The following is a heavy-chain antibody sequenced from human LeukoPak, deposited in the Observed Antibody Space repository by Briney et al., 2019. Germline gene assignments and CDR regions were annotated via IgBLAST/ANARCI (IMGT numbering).Heavy chain of an antibody. CDR1: GFTFSSHW. CDR3: ARVPTSRCDSPSCWPLWDY. V-gene: IGHV3-7*01. D-gene: IGHD2-21*01. J-gene: IGHJ4*02. CDR2: IQHDGSDK. Sequence: GGSLRLSCATSGFTFSSHWMTWVRQAPGKGLEWVANIQHDGSDKSYLHSVTGRFTISRDNAKNSLYLQMNSLRAEDTAVYYCARVPTSRCDSPSCWPLWDYWGQGTLVTVSS.